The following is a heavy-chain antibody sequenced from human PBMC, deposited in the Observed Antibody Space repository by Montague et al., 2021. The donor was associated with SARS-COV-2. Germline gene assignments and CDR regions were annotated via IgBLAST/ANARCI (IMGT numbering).Heavy chain of an antibody. Sequence: SLRLSCAASGFTFSSYAMSWVRQAPGKGLEWVSAISGSGGSTYYADSVKGRFTISRDNSKNTLYLQTNSLRAEDTAVYYCAKDIAVLGELSYYYGMDVWGQGATVTVPS. D-gene: IGHD3-10*01. CDR2: ISGSGGST. J-gene: IGHJ6*02. CDR1: GFTFSSYA. CDR3: AKDIAVLGELSYYYGMDV. V-gene: IGHV3-23*01.